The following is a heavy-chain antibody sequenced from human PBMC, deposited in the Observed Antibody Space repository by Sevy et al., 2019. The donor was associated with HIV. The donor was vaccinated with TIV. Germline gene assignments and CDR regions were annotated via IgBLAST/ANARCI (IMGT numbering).Heavy chain of an antibody. J-gene: IGHJ6*02. CDR3: AKWFGELSRYYYYGMHV. Sequence: ASVKVSCKASGYTFTSYGISWVRQAPGQGLEWMGWISAYNGNTNYAQKLQGRVTMTTDTSTSTAYMELRSLRSDDTAVYYCAKWFGELSRYYYYGMHVWGQGTTVTVSS. D-gene: IGHD3-10*01. CDR2: ISAYNGNT. CDR1: GYTFTSYG. V-gene: IGHV1-18*01.